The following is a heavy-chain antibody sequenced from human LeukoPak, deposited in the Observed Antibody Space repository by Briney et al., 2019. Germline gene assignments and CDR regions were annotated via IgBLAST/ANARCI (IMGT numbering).Heavy chain of an antibody. Sequence: ASVKVSCKVSGYTLTELSMHWVRQAPGKALEWMGGFDPEDGETIYAQKFQGRVTITRNTSISTAYMELSSLRSEDTAVYYCARGSSGHDLWRLYYYYYYMDVWGKGTTVTVSS. CDR3: ARGSSGHDLWRLYYYYYYMDV. V-gene: IGHV1-24*01. D-gene: IGHD3-3*01. CDR1: GYTLTELS. J-gene: IGHJ6*03. CDR2: FDPEDGET.